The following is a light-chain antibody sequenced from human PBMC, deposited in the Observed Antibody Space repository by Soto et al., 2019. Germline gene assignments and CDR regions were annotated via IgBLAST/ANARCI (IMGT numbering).Light chain of an antibody. Sequence: DIQMTQSPSSLSTSLGDRVTITCRASQSISKWLDWYQHKPGKAHTLLIYNGSTLERGVPSRFSARGSGTDFTLTISSLQPDDFATYYCQQFNSLPPAFGHGTKVDI. CDR1: QSISKW. CDR3: QQFNSLPPA. V-gene: IGKV1-5*03. J-gene: IGKJ1*01. CDR2: NGS.